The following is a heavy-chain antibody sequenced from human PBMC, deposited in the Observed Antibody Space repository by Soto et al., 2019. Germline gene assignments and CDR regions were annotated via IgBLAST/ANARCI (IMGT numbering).Heavy chain of an antibody. D-gene: IGHD1-1*01. CDR2: IYYSGSS. CDR3: ARGRATGTWDSWFDP. CDR1: GGSISSYY. J-gene: IGHJ5*02. Sequence: LEILSLTCTVSGGSISSYYWSWIRQPPGKGLEWIGYIYYSGSSNYNPSLKSRVTISVDTSKNQFSLKLSSVTAADTAVYYCARGRATGTWDSWFDPWGQGTLVTVSS. V-gene: IGHV4-59*01.